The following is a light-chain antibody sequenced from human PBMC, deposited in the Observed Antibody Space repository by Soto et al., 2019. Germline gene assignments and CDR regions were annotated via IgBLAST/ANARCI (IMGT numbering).Light chain of an antibody. CDR3: QQLNSYPRS. Sequence: DIQLTQSPSFLSASVGDRVTITCRASQGISSYLAWYQQKPGKAPKLLIYEASTLQGGVPSRFSGSGSGTDFTLTISSLQPDDLATYYCQQLNSYPRSFGQGTKVEIK. CDR2: EAS. J-gene: IGKJ1*01. CDR1: QGISSY. V-gene: IGKV1-9*01.